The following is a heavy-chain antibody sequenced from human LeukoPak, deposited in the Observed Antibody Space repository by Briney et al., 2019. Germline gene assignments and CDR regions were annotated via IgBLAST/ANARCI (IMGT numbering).Heavy chain of an antibody. CDR3: ARHASSYAGLDV. CDR1: GSSFTHNW. CDR2: IFPGGSDV. J-gene: IGHJ6*02. D-gene: IGHD1-26*01. Sequence: GESLQISCQGSGSSFTHNWIAWVRQVPGTGLETLGIIFPGGSDVRYSPSFEGQVTISVDRSINTAYLLWSSLRASDTGIYFCARHASSYAGLDVWGQGTTVTVSS. V-gene: IGHV5-51*01.